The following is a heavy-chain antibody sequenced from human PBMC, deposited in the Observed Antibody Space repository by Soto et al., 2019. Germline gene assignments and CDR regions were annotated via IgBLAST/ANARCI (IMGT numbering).Heavy chain of an antibody. CDR3: ASAIAVAGERRYYFDY. Sequence: QVQLVQSGAEVKKPGASVKVSCKASGYTFTSYAMHWVRQAPGQRLEWMGWINACNGNTKYSQKFQGRVTITRDTSASTAYMELSSLRSEDTAVYYCASAIAVAGERRYYFDYWGQGTLVTVSS. J-gene: IGHJ4*02. V-gene: IGHV1-3*01. CDR2: INACNGNT. CDR1: GYTFTSYA. D-gene: IGHD6-19*01.